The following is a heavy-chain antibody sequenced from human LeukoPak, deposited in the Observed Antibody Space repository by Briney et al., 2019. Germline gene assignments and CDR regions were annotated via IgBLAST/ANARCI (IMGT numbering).Heavy chain of an antibody. V-gene: IGHV3-74*01. D-gene: IGHD3-10*01. Sequence: GGSLRLSCEASGFSLSSYWMHWVRQTPGMGLEWGSRIKSDGSSTRYTDSVKDRFTVSRDNAKNTLYLQMDSLRAEDTAVYYCARGSRGLGDAFDIWGQGTLVTVS. CDR3: ARGSRGLGDAFDI. CDR2: IKSDGSST. J-gene: IGHJ3*02. CDR1: GFSLSSYW.